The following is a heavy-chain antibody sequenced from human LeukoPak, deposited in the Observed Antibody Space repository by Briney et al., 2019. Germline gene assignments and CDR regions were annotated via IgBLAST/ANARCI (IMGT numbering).Heavy chain of an antibody. Sequence: GESLKISCKGSGYSFTSYWIAWVRQMPGKGLEWMGIIYPGDSDTRYSPSFQGQVTISADKPISTAYLQWSSLKASDTAIYYCARHQGSSTWVTFDYWGQGTLVTVSS. CDR2: IYPGDSDT. D-gene: IGHD6-13*01. V-gene: IGHV5-51*01. CDR3: ARHQGSSTWVTFDY. CDR1: GYSFTSYW. J-gene: IGHJ4*02.